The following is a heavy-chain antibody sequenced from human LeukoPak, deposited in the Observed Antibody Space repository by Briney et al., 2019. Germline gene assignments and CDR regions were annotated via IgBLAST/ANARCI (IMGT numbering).Heavy chain of an antibody. Sequence: GGSLRLSCAASGFTFSSYAMSWVRQAPGKGLEWVSAISGSGGSTYYADSVKGRFTISRDNSKNTLYLQMNSLRAEDTAVYYCAKSTTPTTVTTIGWFDPWGQGTLVTVSS. CDR2: ISGSGGST. V-gene: IGHV3-23*01. J-gene: IGHJ5*02. D-gene: IGHD4-17*01. CDR3: AKSTTPTTVTTIGWFDP. CDR1: GFTFSSYA.